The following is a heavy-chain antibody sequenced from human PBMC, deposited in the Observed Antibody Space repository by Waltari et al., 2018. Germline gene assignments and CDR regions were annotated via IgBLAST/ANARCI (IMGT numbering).Heavy chain of an antibody. Sequence: QVQLVESGGGVVQPGMSLRLSCAASGFPFSFYSRHWVRQAPGKGLEWVATRWYDGSNKYYGESVKGRLTVSRDNSKNTLFLQMDSLRAEDTAVYYCARGGPDNQESLDIWGRGTMVTVSS. CDR2: RWYDGSNK. V-gene: IGHV3-33*01. CDR1: GFPFSFYS. CDR3: ARGGPDNQESLDI. J-gene: IGHJ3*02.